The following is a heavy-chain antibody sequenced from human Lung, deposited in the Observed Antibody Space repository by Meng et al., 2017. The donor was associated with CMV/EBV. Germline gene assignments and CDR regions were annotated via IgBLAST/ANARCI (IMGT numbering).Heavy chain of an antibody. CDR2: IYSSGGT. CDR3: ARVGAYCGGDCYHPR. J-gene: IGHJ4*02. Sequence: EEVQCWGRVVEEFGGSWPLSGAGSGVCLGGRGGWSWVRQTPGKGLGWIGEIYSSGGTNYNPSLKGRVTISVDESKNQFSLRLSSVTAADTAVYYCARVGAYCGGDCYHPRWGQGTLVTVSS. D-gene: IGHD2-21*02. CDR1: GVCLGGRGG. V-gene: IGHV4-4*02.